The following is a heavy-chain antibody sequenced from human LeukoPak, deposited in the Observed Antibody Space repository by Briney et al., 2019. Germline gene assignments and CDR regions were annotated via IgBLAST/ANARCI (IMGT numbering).Heavy chain of an antibody. J-gene: IGHJ4*02. D-gene: IGHD2-15*01. CDR3: ARVEYCNVGNCYFRPGAY. V-gene: IGHV3-23*01. Sequence: GGSLRLSCAASGVTFSSYAMSWVRQAPGKGLEWVSAISGSGGSTYYADSVKGRFTISRDNSKNTLFLQMNSLRADDTAVYYCARVEYCNVGNCYFRPGAYWGQGTLVTVSS. CDR1: GVTFSSYA. CDR2: ISGSGGST.